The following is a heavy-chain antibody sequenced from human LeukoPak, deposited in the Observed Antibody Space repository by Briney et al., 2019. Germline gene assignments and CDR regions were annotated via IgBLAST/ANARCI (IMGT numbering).Heavy chain of an antibody. V-gene: IGHV3-30*18. CDR2: ISYDGSNK. D-gene: IGHD6-19*01. J-gene: IGHJ4*02. CDR1: GFTFSSYG. Sequence: GGSLRLSCAASGFTFSSYGMHWVRQAPGKGLEWVAVISYDGSNKYYADSVKGRFTISRDNSKNTLYLQMNSLRAEDTAVYYCAKDKVGVAGDWGQGTLVTVSS. CDR3: AKDKVGVAGD.